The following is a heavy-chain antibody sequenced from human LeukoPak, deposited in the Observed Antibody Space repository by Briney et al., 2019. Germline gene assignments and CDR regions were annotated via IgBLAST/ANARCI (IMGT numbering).Heavy chain of an antibody. Sequence: GASVKVSCKASGYTFTTYYINWVRQAPGQGLEWMGIINPSVGNTIYAQQFQGRVTMTRDTPTSTVYMELSTLSSEDTAVYYCARDGSDTKRSFDPWGQGTLVTVSS. CDR1: GYTFTTYY. V-gene: IGHV1-46*01. D-gene: IGHD2-2*01. CDR3: ARDGSDTKRSFDP. CDR2: INPSVGNT. J-gene: IGHJ5*02.